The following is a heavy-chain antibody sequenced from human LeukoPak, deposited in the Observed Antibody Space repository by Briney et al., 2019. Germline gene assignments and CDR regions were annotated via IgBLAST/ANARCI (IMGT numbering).Heavy chain of an antibody. CDR2: INWNGGST. J-gene: IGHJ4*02. Sequence: PGGSLRLSCAASGFIFDDYGMSWVRQAPGKGLEWVSGINWNGGSTDYADSVKGRFTISRDIAKSSLFLQMNSLRAEDTALYHCARGNSNFDFWGQGTLVTVSS. V-gene: IGHV3-20*01. CDR1: GFIFDDYG. D-gene: IGHD4-23*01. CDR3: ARGNSNFDF.